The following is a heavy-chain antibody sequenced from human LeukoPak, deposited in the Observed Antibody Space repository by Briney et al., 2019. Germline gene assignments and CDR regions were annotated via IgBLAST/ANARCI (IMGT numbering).Heavy chain of an antibody. J-gene: IGHJ4*02. CDR1: GGSFSGSY. D-gene: IGHD2-2*01. Sequence: PSETLSLTCAVHGGSFSGSYWSWIRQPPGTGLEWIGEINHSGSTNYNPSLKSRVTISVDTSKNQFSLKLSSVTAADTAVYYCARGLSCSSTSCYPVWGQGTLVTVSS. CDR2: INHSGST. CDR3: ARGLSCSSTSCYPV. V-gene: IGHV4-34*01.